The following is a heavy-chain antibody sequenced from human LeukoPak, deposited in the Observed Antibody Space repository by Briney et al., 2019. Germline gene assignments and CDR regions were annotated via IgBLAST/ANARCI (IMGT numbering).Heavy chain of an antibody. V-gene: IGHV1-2*02. CDR1: GYTFTGYY. D-gene: IGHD4-23*01. CDR3: ARDLYGANSGAFDI. Sequence: ASVKVSCKASGYTFTGYYMHWVRQAPGQGLEWMGWINPNSGGTNYEQKFQGRVTMTRDTSISTAYMELSSLRSEDTAVYYCARDLYGANSGAFDIWGQGTMVTVSS. J-gene: IGHJ3*02. CDR2: INPNSGGT.